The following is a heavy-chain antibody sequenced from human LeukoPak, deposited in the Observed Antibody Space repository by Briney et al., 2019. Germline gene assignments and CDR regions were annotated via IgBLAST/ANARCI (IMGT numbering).Heavy chain of an antibody. Sequence: PSGTLSLTCAVSGGSISSGNWWSWVRQPPGKGLEWIGQIYHSGSTNYNPSLKSRVTISVEKSKNQFSLNLTSVTAADTAVYYCARSRRSTVTIDLDYWGQGTLVTVSS. CDR1: GGSISSGNW. J-gene: IGHJ4*02. V-gene: IGHV4-4*02. CDR2: IYHSGST. D-gene: IGHD4-11*01. CDR3: ARSRRSTVTIDLDY.